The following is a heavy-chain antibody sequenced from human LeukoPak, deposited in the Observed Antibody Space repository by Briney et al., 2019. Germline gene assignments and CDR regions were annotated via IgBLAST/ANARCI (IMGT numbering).Heavy chain of an antibody. D-gene: IGHD1-26*01. CDR3: ASTSGSYAFDI. V-gene: IGHV1-3*01. CDR1: GYTFTSYA. CDR2: INAGNGNT. Sequence: GGSLRLSCAASGYTFTSYAMHWVRQAPGQRLEWMGWINAGNGNTKYSQKFQGRVTITRDTSASTAYMELSSLRSEDTAVYYCASTSGSYAFDIWGQGTMVTVSS. J-gene: IGHJ3*02.